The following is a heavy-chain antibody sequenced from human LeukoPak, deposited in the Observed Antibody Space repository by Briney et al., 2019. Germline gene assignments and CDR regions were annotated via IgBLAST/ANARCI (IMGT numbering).Heavy chain of an antibody. CDR2: ISFDGSNK. J-gene: IGHJ4*02. V-gene: IGHV3-30-3*01. D-gene: IGHD6-13*01. CDR3: ARAYSSSWYGALDY. Sequence: GGSLRLSCAASGFTFSNYAMHWVRQAPGKGLERVAVISFDGSNKYYAGSVKGRFTISRDNSKNTLYLQMNSLSTEDTAVYYCARAYSSSWYGALDYWGQGTLVTVSS. CDR1: GFTFSNYA.